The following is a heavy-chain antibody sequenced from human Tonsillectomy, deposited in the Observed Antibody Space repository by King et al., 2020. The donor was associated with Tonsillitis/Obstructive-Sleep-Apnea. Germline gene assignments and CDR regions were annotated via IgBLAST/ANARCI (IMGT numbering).Heavy chain of an antibody. J-gene: IGHJ4*02. CDR3: ARLSNVDFWALTFDY. CDR1: GYRFANYW. CDR2: IRPRDSDS. V-gene: IGHV5-51*01. D-gene: IGHD3/OR15-3a*01. Sequence: VQLVESGAEMKKAGESLKISCKCSGYRFANYWIVCVRQKPGQCLVWMGVIRPRDSDSKYRPSFQGQVTVSADKSISTAYLQWSSLKASDSATYYCARLSNVDFWALTFDYWGQGTQVTVSS.